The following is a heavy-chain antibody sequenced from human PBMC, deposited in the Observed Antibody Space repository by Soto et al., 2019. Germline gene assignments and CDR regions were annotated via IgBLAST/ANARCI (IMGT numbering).Heavy chain of an antibody. Sequence: QVQLQESGPGLVKPSQTLSLTCTVSGGSISSGGYYWSWIRQHPGKGMEWIGYIYYSGSTYYNPSLNSRVTISVDTSKNQFSLKLSSVTAADTAVYYCARGHQLLLNWFDPWGQGTLVTVSS. J-gene: IGHJ5*02. CDR1: GGSISSGGYY. V-gene: IGHV4-31*03. D-gene: IGHD2-2*01. CDR3: ARGHQLLLNWFDP. CDR2: IYYSGST.